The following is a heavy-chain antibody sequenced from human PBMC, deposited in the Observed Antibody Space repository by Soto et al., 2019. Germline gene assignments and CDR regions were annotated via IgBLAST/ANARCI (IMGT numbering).Heavy chain of an antibody. D-gene: IGHD2-2*01. CDR3: ARATRRGWFDP. CDR1: GGSISSGDYY. CDR2: IYYSGST. V-gene: IGHV4-30-4*01. J-gene: IGHJ5*02. Sequence: SETLSLTCTXSGGSISSGDYYWSWIRQPPGKGLEWIGYIYYSGSTYYNPSLKSRVTISVDTSKNQFSLKLSSVTAADTAVYYCARATRRGWFDPWGQGTLVTVSS.